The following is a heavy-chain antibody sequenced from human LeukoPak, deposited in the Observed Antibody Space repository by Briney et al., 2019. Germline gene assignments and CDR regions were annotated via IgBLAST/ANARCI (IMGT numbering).Heavy chain of an antibody. V-gene: IGHV3-23*01. Sequence: PGGSLRLSCAASGFSFSNYAMSWVRQAPGKGLEWVSGLSGSDGGTDGSTYYADSVRGRFTISRDNSKNTLYLQMNSLRAEDTAIYYCAKGLRGERLADFDYWRQGTLVTVCS. CDR1: GFSFSNYA. CDR3: AKGLRGERLADFDY. CDR2: LSGSDGGTDGST. J-gene: IGHJ4*02. D-gene: IGHD3-10*01.